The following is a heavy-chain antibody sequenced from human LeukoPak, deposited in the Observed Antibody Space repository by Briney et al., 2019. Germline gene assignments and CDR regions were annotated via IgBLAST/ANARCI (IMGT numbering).Heavy chain of an antibody. CDR1: GGTFSSYT. V-gene: IGHV1-69*02. J-gene: IGHJ5*02. Sequence: PVKVSCKASGGTFSSYTISWVRQAPGQGLEWMGRIIPILGIANYAQKFQGRVTITADKSTSTAYMELSSLRSEDTAVYYCARVTTVPDNWFDPWGQGTLVTVSS. CDR3: ARVTTVPDNWFDP. D-gene: IGHD4-17*01. CDR2: IIPILGIA.